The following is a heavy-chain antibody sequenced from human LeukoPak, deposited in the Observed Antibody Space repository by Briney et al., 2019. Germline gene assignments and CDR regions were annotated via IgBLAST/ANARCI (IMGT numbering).Heavy chain of an antibody. Sequence: GGSLRLSCSASGFTFNRFYLHWVRQAPGKGLEFVSHISSNGATTYYADSVKGRFTISRDSSKNTLYLQMSSLRADDTAVYYCVKDRSIAAPNNDFFDSWGQGALVTVSS. CDR2: ISSNGATT. D-gene: IGHD6-6*01. J-gene: IGHJ4*02. CDR3: VKDRSIAAPNNDFFDS. V-gene: IGHV3-64D*06. CDR1: GFTFNRFY.